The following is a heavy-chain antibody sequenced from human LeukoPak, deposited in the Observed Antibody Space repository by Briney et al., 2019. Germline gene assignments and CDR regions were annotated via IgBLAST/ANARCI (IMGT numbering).Heavy chain of an antibody. CDR1: GFTFSTHE. CDR3: ARRYCSGSSCLVDY. J-gene: IGHJ4*02. V-gene: IGHV3-48*03. CDR2: ISSGGSTI. Sequence: PGGSLRLSCAASGFTFSTHEMNWVRQAPGKGLEWVSYISSGGSTIYYADSVKGRFTISRDNAKDSLYLQMNSLRADDTAVYYCARRYCSGSSCLVDYWGQGTLVTVSS. D-gene: IGHD2-15*01.